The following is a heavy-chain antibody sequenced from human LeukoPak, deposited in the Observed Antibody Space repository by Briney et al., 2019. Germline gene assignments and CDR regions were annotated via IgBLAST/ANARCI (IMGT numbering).Heavy chain of an antibody. J-gene: IGHJ4*02. CDR2: ISYDGSNK. D-gene: IGHD2-2*02. V-gene: IGHV3-30*04. CDR1: GFTFSSYA. Sequence: PGGSLRLSCAASGFTFSSYAMHWVRQAPGKGLEWVAVISYDGSNKYYADSVKGRFTISRDNSKNTLYLQMNSLRAEDTAVYYCAKDGSTSCYNWGQGTLVTVSS. CDR3: AKDGSTSCYN.